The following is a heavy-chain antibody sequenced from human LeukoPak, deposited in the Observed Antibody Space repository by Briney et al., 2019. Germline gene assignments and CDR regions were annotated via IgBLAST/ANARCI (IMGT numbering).Heavy chain of an antibody. CDR3: AKDGIGGIYYDSSGYFDN. CDR1: GFTFSSYA. V-gene: IGHV3-23*01. Sequence: GGSLRLSCAASGFTFSSYAMSWVRQAPGKGLEWVSAISGSGGSTYYADPLKGRFTTSRDNSKNTLYLQMNSLRAEDTALYYCAKDGIGGIYYDSSGYFDNWGQGTLVTVSS. J-gene: IGHJ4*02. CDR2: ISGSGGST. D-gene: IGHD3-22*01.